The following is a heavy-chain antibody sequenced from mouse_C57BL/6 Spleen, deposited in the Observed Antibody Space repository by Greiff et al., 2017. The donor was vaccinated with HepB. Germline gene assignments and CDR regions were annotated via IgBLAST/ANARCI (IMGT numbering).Heavy chain of an antibody. J-gene: IGHJ4*01. CDR2: IYPRSGNT. D-gene: IGHD1-1*01. CDR3: ARRGITTEVATNYYAMDY. Sequence: VQLQQSGAELARPGASVKLSCKASGYTFTSYGISWVKQRTGQGLEWIGEIYPRSGNTYYNEKFKGKATITADTSSNTAYLQRSSLTSEGTAIYYRARRGITTEVATNYYAMDYWGQGTSVTVSS. CDR1: GYTFTSYG. V-gene: IGHV1-81*01.